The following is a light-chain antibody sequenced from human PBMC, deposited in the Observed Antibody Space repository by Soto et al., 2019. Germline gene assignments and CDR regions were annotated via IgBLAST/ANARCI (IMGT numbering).Light chain of an antibody. CDR2: EVS. CDR1: SRDVGNYNY. CDR3: SSYTSTSTLYV. Sequence: QSALTQPASVSGSPGQSITISCTGTSRDVGNYNYVSWYQQDPGKAPKLIIYEVSNRPSGVSSRFSGSKSDNTASLTISGHQAEDEADYYCSSYTSTSTLYVFGTGTKLTVL. V-gene: IGLV2-14*01. J-gene: IGLJ1*01.